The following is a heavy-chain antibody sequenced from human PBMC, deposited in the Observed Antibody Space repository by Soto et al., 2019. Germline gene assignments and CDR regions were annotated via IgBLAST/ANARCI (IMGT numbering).Heavy chain of an antibody. D-gene: IGHD6-19*01. CDR1: GFTFSSYG. Sequence: QVQLVESGGGVVQPGRSLRLSCAASGFTFSSYGMHWVRQAPGKGLEWVAVISYDGSNKYYADSVKGRFTISRDNSKNTLYLQMNSLRAEDTAVYYCAKDVTAVAGRFFDYWGQGTLVTVSS. J-gene: IGHJ4*02. CDR2: ISYDGSNK. CDR3: AKDVTAVAGRFFDY. V-gene: IGHV3-30*18.